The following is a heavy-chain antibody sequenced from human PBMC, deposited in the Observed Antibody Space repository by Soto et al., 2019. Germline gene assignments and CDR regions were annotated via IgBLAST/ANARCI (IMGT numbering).Heavy chain of an antibody. CDR1: GGSISSYY. CDR3: ARGDYAIDY. V-gene: IGHV4-59*01. Sequence: SETLSLTCTVSGGSISSYYWSWIRQPPGKGLEWIGYIYYSGSTNYNPSLKSRVTISVDTSKNQFSLKLSSVTAADTAVYYCARGDYAIDYWGQGTLVTVSS. D-gene: IGHD4-17*01. CDR2: IYYSGST. J-gene: IGHJ4*02.